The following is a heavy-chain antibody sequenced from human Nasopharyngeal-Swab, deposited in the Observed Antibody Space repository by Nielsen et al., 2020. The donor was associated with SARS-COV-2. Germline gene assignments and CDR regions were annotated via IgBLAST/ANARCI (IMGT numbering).Heavy chain of an antibody. CDR1: GFTFSTFG. V-gene: IGHV3-30*03. CDR2: IAHDASNE. J-gene: IGHJ4*02. Sequence: GESLKISCAASGFTFSTFGMHWVRQAPGKGLEWVAFIAHDASNEYYGDSVKGRFSISRDSSKNTLYLQMDSLRGEDTAVYYCERDAQEHYGAFYWGRGTLVTVSS. CDR3: ERDAQEHYGAFY. D-gene: IGHD4-17*01.